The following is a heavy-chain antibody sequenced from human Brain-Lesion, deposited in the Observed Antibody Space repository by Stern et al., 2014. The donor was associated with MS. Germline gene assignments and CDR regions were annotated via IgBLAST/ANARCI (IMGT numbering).Heavy chain of an antibody. V-gene: IGHV4-61*02. CDR3: ARGRVVPGFQYYATDV. CDR2: IFNSGST. Sequence: QVQLVQSGPGLVKPSQTLSLSCTVSGGSISSGGYYWSWIRQPAGKGLEWIGRIFNSGSTSYNPSLKSRVTISIDTSKNPFSLRMNSMTAADTAVYYCARGRVVPGFQYYATDVWGQGTTVIVSS. CDR1: GGSISSGGYY. J-gene: IGHJ6*02. D-gene: IGHD2-2*01.